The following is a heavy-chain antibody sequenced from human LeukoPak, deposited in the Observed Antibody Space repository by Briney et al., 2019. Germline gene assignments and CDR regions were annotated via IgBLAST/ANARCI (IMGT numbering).Heavy chain of an antibody. Sequence: ASVKVSCKASGYTFTSYDINWVRQATGQGLEWMGWMNPNSGNTGYAQKFQGRVTMTRNTSISTAYMELSSLRSEDTAVYYCARTSSSWYPRTYYYYGMDVWGQGTTVTVSS. CDR3: ARTSSSWYPRTYYYYGMDV. CDR1: GYTFTSYD. J-gene: IGHJ6*02. CDR2: MNPNSGNT. V-gene: IGHV1-8*01. D-gene: IGHD6-13*01.